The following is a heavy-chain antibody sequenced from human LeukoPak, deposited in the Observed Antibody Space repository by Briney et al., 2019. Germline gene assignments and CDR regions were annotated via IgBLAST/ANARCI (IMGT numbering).Heavy chain of an antibody. CDR3: VKITSVTGGDC. D-gene: IGHD1-1*01. CDR1: GFTFSAYA. J-gene: IGHJ4*02. V-gene: IGHV3-64D*09. Sequence: GGSLTLSCSASGFTFSAYAMYRVRQAQGKGLEYVSGISSNGGSSFYADSVKGRFTISRDNSKNTLYLQMSSLRAEDTAVYYCVKITSVTGGDCWGQGTRLTVSS. CDR2: ISSNGGSS.